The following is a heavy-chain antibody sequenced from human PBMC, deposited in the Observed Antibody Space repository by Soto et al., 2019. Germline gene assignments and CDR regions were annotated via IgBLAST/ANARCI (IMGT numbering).Heavy chain of an antibody. CDR2: ISGSGGST. CDR1: GFTFSSYA. V-gene: IGHV3-23*01. D-gene: IGHD6-19*01. Sequence: EVQLLESGGGLVQPGGSLRLSCAASGFTFSSYAMRWVRQAPGKGLEWVSAISGSGGSTYYADSVKGRFTISRDNSKNTLYLQMNSLRAEDTAVDYCAKGHPYSSGWYVNYYYGMDVWGQGTTVTVSS. J-gene: IGHJ6*02. CDR3: AKGHPYSSGWYVNYYYGMDV.